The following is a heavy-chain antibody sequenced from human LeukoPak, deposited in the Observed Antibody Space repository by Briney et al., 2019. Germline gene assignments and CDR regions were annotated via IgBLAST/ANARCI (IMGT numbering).Heavy chain of an antibody. CDR2: ISAYNGDT. CDR1: GYTFTSYG. Sequence: ASVKVSCKASGYTFTSYGINWVRQAPGQGLEWMGWISAYNGDTNYAQKLQGRVTMTTDTSTSTAYMELRSLRSDDTAVYYCARETYYYDSSGYYYFDYWGQGTLVTVSS. J-gene: IGHJ4*02. CDR3: ARETYYYDSSGYYYFDY. D-gene: IGHD3-22*01. V-gene: IGHV1-18*01.